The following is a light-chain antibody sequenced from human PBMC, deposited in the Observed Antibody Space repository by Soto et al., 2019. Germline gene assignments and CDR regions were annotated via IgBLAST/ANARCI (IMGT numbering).Light chain of an antibody. J-gene: IGKJ1*01. V-gene: IGKV1-5*03. CDR2: KAS. CDR1: QNINNW. Sequence: DINMTQSPSTLPASVGDRVTISCLASQNINNWLAWYQQKPVKGPSLLIYKASNLESGVSSRFSGSGSGTEFTLTISSLQPDDIGTYYCQQNNRYPWTFGRVTKVDI. CDR3: QQNNRYPWT.